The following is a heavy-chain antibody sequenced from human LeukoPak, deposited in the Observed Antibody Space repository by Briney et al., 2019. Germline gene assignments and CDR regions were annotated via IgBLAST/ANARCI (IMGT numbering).Heavy chain of an antibody. J-gene: IGHJ4*02. CDR2: IYYSGST. CDR1: GASISSGDYY. Sequence: SETLSLTCTVSGASISSGDYYWIWIRQPPGKGLEWIGYIYYSGSTYYNPSLKSRLTMSLGTSKNQFSLKLSSVTAADTAVYYCARFGTRYSSSTPDYWGQRTLVTVSS. CDR3: ARFGTRYSSSTPDY. D-gene: IGHD6-13*01. V-gene: IGHV4-30-4*08.